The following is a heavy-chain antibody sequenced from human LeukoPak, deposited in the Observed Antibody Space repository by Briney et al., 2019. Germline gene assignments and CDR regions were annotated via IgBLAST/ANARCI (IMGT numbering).Heavy chain of an antibody. CDR1: GGTFSSYA. Sequence: GASVKVSCTASGGTFSSYAISWVRQSPGQGPEWMGGITPLFGTANYAQKFQGRVTITADESTSTAYMELSSLRSEDTAVYYCARDSSDFRSLIAHWGQGTLVTVSS. J-gene: IGHJ1*01. V-gene: IGHV1-69*13. CDR2: ITPLFGTA. D-gene: IGHD3-3*01. CDR3: ARDSSDFRSLIAH.